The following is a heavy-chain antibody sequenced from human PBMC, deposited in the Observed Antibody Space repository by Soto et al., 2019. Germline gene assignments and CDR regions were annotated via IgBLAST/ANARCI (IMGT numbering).Heavy chain of an antibody. CDR3: ARDARVRYPYQYGMDV. J-gene: IGHJ6*02. V-gene: IGHV4-59*01. D-gene: IGHD3-16*01. CDR2: IYYSGST. Sequence: SETLSLTCTFSGGSISSYYWSWIRQPPGKGLEWIGSIYYSGSTNYNPSLESRVTISIDTSKNQFSLKLSSVTAADTAVYYCARDARVRYPYQYGMDVWGQGTTVTVSS. CDR1: GGSISSYY.